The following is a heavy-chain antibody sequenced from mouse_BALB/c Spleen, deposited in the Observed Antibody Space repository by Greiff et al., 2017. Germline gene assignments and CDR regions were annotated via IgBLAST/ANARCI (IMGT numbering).Heavy chain of an antibody. D-gene: IGHD1-1*01. V-gene: IGHV1-80*01. CDR1: GYAFSSYW. CDR3: ARGGITTVVAPDY. J-gene: IGHJ2*01. CDR2: IYPGDGDT. Sequence: QVQLKQSGAELVRPGSSVKISCKASGYAFSSYWMNWVKQRPGQGLEWIGQIYPGDGDTNYNGKFKGKATLTADKSSSTAYMQLSSLTSEDSAVYFCARGGITTVVAPDYWGQGTTLTVSS.